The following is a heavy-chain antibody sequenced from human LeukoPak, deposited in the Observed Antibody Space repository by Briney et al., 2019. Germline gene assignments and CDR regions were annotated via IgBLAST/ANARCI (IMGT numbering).Heavy chain of an antibody. CDR2: FVPSLETG. Sequence: SVKVSCKASGDTFSRFAISWVRQAPGQGLEWMGGFVPSLETGNYAQKFQGRVTITADKSTNTAFMELSSLRYEDSAVYYCARGAFVVSYYYMDVWGNGTTVTVSS. V-gene: IGHV1-69*10. CDR1: GDTFSRFA. J-gene: IGHJ6*03. D-gene: IGHD2-15*01. CDR3: ARGAFVVSYYYMDV.